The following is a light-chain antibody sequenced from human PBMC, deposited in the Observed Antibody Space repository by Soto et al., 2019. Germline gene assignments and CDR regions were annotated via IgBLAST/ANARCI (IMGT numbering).Light chain of an antibody. CDR2: GAS. Sequence: IVLTHSPGTLSVSPVEMATVSFRASQSVSSNYLAWYQHRRGQAPRLLIYGASSRATGIPDRFSGSGSGTDFTLTISRLEPEDFAVYYCQQYGRSSWTFGQGTKVDIK. J-gene: IGKJ1*01. CDR1: QSVSSNY. CDR3: QQYGRSSWT. V-gene: IGKV3-20*01.